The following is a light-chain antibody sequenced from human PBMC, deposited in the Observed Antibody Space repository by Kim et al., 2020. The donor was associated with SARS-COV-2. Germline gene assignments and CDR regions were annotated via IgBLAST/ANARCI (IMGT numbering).Light chain of an antibody. CDR1: SSDVGGYNY. V-gene: IGLV2-8*01. J-gene: IGLJ2*01. Sequence: LTQPPSASGSPGQSVTISCTGTSSDVGGYNYVSWYQQHPGKAPKLMIYEVSKRPSGVPDRFSGSKSGNTASLTVSGLQAEDEADYYCSSYAGSNNVVFGGGTQLTVL. CDR2: EVS. CDR3: SSYAGSNNVV.